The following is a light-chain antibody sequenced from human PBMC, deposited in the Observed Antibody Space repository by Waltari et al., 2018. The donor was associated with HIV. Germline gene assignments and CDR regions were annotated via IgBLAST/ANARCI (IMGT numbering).Light chain of an antibody. V-gene: IGKV1-39*01. CDR2: TTS. Sequence: DIQLTQSPSSLSASIGDSVTITCREIQNIDKYLNWYQQKAGKAPKLLIYTTSNLQSGVPSRFSGSGSGTEFTLTISSLQPEDLATYYCQQGYNTPPWTFAPGTKVEVK. CDR3: QQGYNTPPWT. CDR1: QNIDKY. J-gene: IGKJ1*01.